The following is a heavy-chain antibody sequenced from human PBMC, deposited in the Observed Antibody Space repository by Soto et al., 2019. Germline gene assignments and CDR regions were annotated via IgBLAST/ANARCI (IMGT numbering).Heavy chain of an antibody. CDR3: AIVSGSSSSDAFDI. D-gene: IGHD6-13*01. CDR1: GFTFSSYG. Sequence: QVQLVESGGGVVQPGRSLRLSCAASGFTFSSYGMHWVRQAPGKGLEWVAVIWYDGSNKYYADSVKGRFTISRDNSKNTLYLQMNSLRAEDTAVYYCAIVSGSSSSDAFDIWGQGTMVTVSS. V-gene: IGHV3-33*01. J-gene: IGHJ3*02. CDR2: IWYDGSNK.